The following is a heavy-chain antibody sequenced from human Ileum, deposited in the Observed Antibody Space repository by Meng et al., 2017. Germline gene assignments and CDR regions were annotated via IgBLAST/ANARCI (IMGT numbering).Heavy chain of an antibody. V-gene: IGHV4-34*01. CDR3: SRTSYYDNSGYYPG. CDR2: INHSGST. D-gene: IGHD3-22*01. Sequence: QVQLPQWGAGLLKTSEDLSRTCAVYGGSVSGSYWSWIRQPPGKGLELIGEINHSGSTNYNPSLKSRVTISVDTSKNQFSLKLSSVTAADTAVYYCSRTSYYDNSGYYPGWGQGTLVTVSS. J-gene: IGHJ4*02. CDR1: GGSVSGSY.